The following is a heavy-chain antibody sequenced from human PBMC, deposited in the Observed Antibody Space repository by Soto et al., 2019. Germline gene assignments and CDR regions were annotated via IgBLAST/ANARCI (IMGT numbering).Heavy chain of an antibody. V-gene: IGHV4-59*01. CDR2: IYYSGST. J-gene: IGHJ6*02. D-gene: IGHD4-4*01. Sequence: QVQLQESGPGLVKPSETLSLTCTVSGGSISSYYWSWIRQPPGKGLEWIGYIYYSGSTNYNPSLKRRVTVXXDXSXXQFYQKLGAVTAADTAVYYCARPGDGNSARGGMDVWGQGTTVTVSS. CDR3: ARPGDGNSARGGMDV. CDR1: GGSISSYY.